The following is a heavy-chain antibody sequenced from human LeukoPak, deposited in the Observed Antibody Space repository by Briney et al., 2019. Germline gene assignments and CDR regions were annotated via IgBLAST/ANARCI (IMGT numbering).Heavy chain of an antibody. CDR2: ISGSGGST. Sequence: GGSLRLSCAASGFTFSSYAMSWVRQAPGKGLEWVSAISGSGGSTYHADSVKGRFTISRDNSKNTLYLQMNSLRAGDTAVYYCARDPQATYYYYYYMDVWGKGTTVTVSS. V-gene: IGHV3-23*01. J-gene: IGHJ6*03. D-gene: IGHD5-12*01. CDR3: ARDPQATYYYYYYMDV. CDR1: GFTFSSYA.